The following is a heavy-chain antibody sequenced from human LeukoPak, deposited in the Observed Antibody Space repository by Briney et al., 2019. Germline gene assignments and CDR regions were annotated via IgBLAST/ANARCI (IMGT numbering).Heavy chain of an antibody. Sequence: GGSLRLSCAASGFTVSSNYMSWVRQAPGKGLEWVSGIYSGGSTYYADSVKGRCTISRDNSKNTVYLQRNSLRAEEPAVYYCARDSSRGWYHANWGQGTLVTVSS. D-gene: IGHD6-19*01. J-gene: IGHJ4*02. CDR3: ARDSSRGWYHAN. CDR2: IYSGGST. V-gene: IGHV3-53*01. CDR1: GFTVSSNY.